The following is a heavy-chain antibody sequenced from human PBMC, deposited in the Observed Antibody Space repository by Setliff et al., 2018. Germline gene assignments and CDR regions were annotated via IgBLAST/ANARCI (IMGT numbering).Heavy chain of an antibody. CDR3: ARMSGFQYIDV. V-gene: IGHV4-61*09. CDR2: IYTSWST. D-gene: IGHD3-3*01. CDR1: GDSISSRTYY. J-gene: IGHJ6*03. Sequence: SETLSLTCTVSGDSISSRTYYWSWIRQPAGKGLEWIGHIYTSWSTIYNPSLKSRLTISLDTSKNQFSLSLTSVTAEDTAVYYCARMSGFQYIDVWDKGTTVTVSS.